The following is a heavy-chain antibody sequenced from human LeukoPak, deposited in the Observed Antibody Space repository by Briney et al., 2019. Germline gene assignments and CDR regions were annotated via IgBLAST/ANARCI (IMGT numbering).Heavy chain of an antibody. CDR2: IYYSGTT. D-gene: IGHD2-2*01. CDR3: ARSYCSTSSCHHNWFDS. Sequence: SETLSLTCTVSGGSISSSSYYWGWIRQPPGKGLEWIGSIYYSGTTYYNPSLKSRVTISVDTSKNQFSLKLSSVTAADTAVYYCARSYCSTSSCHHNWFDSWGQGTLVTVSS. V-gene: IGHV4-39*01. J-gene: IGHJ5*01. CDR1: GGSISSSSYY.